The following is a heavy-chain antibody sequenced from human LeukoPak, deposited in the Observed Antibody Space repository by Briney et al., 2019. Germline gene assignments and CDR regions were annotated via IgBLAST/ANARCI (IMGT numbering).Heavy chain of an antibody. Sequence: SETLSLTCTVSGGSIGTYYWSWIRQPPGKGLEWIGYIYYSGTTNYNPSLKSRVTISVDTSKDQFSLKLSSVTAADTAVYYCARVKLYYYDSSGYYERSEFDYWGQGTLVTVSS. J-gene: IGHJ4*02. D-gene: IGHD3-22*01. CDR2: IYYSGTT. CDR1: GGSIGTYY. V-gene: IGHV4-59*12. CDR3: ARVKLYYYDSSGYYERSEFDY.